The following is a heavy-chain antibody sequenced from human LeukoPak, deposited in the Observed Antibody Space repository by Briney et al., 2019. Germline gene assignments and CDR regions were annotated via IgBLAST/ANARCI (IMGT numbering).Heavy chain of an antibody. J-gene: IGHJ4*02. Sequence: SETLSLTCTVSGGSISSYYWSWIRQPPGKGLEWIGYIYYIGSTNYNPSLKSRVTISVDTSKNQFSLKLSSVTAADTAVYYCARAPITMVRVTYFDYWGQGTLVTVSS. CDR2: IYYIGST. CDR3: ARAPITMVRVTYFDY. V-gene: IGHV4-59*01. D-gene: IGHD3-10*01. CDR1: GGSISSYY.